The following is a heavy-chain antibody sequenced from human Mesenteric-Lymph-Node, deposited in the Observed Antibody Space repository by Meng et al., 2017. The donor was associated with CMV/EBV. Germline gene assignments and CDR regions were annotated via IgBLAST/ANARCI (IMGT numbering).Heavy chain of an antibody. CDR2: IDSSDGST. Sequence: GESLKISCAASGFTFSDYYMTWIRQAPGKGLEWISYIDSSDGSTYYADSVKGRFTISRDNAKSSLYLQMNSLRGEDSAVYYCTRGSDCGGTTCYPAPMDVWGQGTTVTVSS. J-gene: IGHJ6*02. CDR3: TRGSDCGGTTCYPAPMDV. D-gene: IGHD2-21*01. V-gene: IGHV3-11*04. CDR1: GFTFSDYY.